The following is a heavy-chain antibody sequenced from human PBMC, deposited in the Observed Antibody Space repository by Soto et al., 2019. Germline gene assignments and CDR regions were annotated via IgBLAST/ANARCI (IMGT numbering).Heavy chain of an antibody. CDR1: GYTFTGYY. CDR3: ARTLGGAEYLQF. V-gene: IGHV1-2*06. J-gene: IGHJ1*01. Sequence: QVQLVQSGAEVKKPGASVTVSCKASGYTFTGYYIYWVRQAPGQGLEWMGRINSNTGDTRYAQRLQGKVTMTSDTSINTAYMELRSLKSNDTAVYYCARTLGGAEYLQFLGQGTMVTVSS. D-gene: IGHD3-16*01. CDR2: INSNTGDT.